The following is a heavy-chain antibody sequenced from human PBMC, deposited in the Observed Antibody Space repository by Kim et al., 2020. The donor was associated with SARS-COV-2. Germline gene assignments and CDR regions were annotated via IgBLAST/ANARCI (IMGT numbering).Heavy chain of an antibody. CDR1: GFTVGSNY. V-gene: IGHV3-66*01. Sequence: GGSLRLSCAASGFTVGSNYMSWVRQAPGKGLEWVSVIYSGGNTYYADSVKGRFTISRDTSKITLYLQMNNLRAEDTALYYCARTDYGENYYFDYWGQGTL. CDR3: ARTDYGENYYFDY. D-gene: IGHD2-21*01. J-gene: IGHJ4*02. CDR2: IYSGGNT.